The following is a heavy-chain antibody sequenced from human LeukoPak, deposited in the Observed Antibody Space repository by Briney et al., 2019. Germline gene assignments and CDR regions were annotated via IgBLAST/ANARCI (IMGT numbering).Heavy chain of an antibody. CDR3: TRMTTGHDY. CDR1: GVSFNDYY. CDR2: INHSGYT. Sequence: SETLSLTCAVSGVSFNDYYWSWVRHTPGKGLEWIGEINHSGYTNDSPSLKSRVTLSIDTSRKQFSLNLRSVTVADSGIYYCTRMTTGHDYWGQGTLVTLSS. V-gene: IGHV4-34*01. D-gene: IGHD4-17*01. J-gene: IGHJ4*02.